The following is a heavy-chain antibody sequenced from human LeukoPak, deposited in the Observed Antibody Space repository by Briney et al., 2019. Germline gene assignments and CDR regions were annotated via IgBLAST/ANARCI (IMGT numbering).Heavy chain of an antibody. CDR3: ARATVTTWGYYYGMDV. J-gene: IGHJ6*02. CDR2: ISSSGSTI. V-gene: IGHV3-11*01. D-gene: IGHD4-4*01. Sequence: AGGSLRLSCAASGFTFSDYYMSWIRQAPGKGLEWVSYISSSGSTIYYADSVKGRFTISRDNAENSLYLQMNSLRAEDTAVYYCARATVTTWGYYYGMDVWGQGTTVTVSS. CDR1: GFTFSDYY.